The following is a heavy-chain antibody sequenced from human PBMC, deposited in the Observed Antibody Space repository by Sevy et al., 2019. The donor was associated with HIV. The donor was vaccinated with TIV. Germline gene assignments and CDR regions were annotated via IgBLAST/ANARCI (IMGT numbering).Heavy chain of an antibody. Sequence: GGSLRLSCAASGFNFDSYTMNWVRQAPGQGLEWVSSISGSSNYIYYADSLKGRFTIFRDNAKNSVYVQMHSLRVGDTAVYFCARPYGSGSWEAFDVWGQGTVVTGSS. D-gene: IGHD3-10*01. J-gene: IGHJ3*01. CDR3: ARPYGSGSWEAFDV. CDR1: GFNFDSYT. CDR2: ISGSSNYI. V-gene: IGHV3-21*01.